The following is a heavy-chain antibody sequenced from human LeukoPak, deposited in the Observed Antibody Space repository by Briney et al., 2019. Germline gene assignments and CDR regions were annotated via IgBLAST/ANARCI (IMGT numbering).Heavy chain of an antibody. CDR1: GFTFSSYS. J-gene: IGHJ3*02. CDR2: IRSKAYGGTT. V-gene: IGHV3-49*04. D-gene: IGHD3-3*01. Sequence: PGGSLRLSCAASGFTFSSYSMNWVRQAPGKGLEWVGFIRSKAYGGTTEYAASVKGRFTISRDDSKSIAYLQMNSLKTEDTAVYYCTRLGSITIFGVVTLDAFDIWGQGTMVTVSS. CDR3: TRLGSITIFGVVTLDAFDI.